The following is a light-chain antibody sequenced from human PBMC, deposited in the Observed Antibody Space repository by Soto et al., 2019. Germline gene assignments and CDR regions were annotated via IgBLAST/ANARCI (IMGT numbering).Light chain of an antibody. J-gene: IGKJ5*01. CDR1: QSVSSN. Sequence: ELVMTQSPATLSVSPGERATLSCRASQSVSSNLAWYQQKPGQAPRLLIYGASTRATGIPARFSGSGSGTEFTLTISSLQSEDFAVYYCQQYNNWPFSITFGQGTRLESK. CDR2: GAS. CDR3: QQYNNWPFSIT. V-gene: IGKV3-15*01.